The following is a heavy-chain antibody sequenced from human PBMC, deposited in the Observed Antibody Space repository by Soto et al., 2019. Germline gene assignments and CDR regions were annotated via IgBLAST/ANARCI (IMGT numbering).Heavy chain of an antibody. Sequence: ASVKVSCKASGGTFSSYAISWVRQAPGQGLEWMGGIIPIFGTANYAQKFQGRVTITADESTSTAYMELSSLRSEDTAVYYCASVGATMGPFDYWGQGTLVTVSS. CDR2: IIPIFGTA. V-gene: IGHV1-69*13. CDR1: GGTFSSYA. J-gene: IGHJ4*02. D-gene: IGHD1-26*01. CDR3: ASVGATMGPFDY.